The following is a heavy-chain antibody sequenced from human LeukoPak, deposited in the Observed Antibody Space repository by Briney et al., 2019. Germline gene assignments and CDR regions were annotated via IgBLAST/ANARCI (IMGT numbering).Heavy chain of an antibody. CDR2: IWYDGSNK. D-gene: IGHD3-10*01. CDR3: AREMVRGVIFDY. Sequence: GGSLRLSCAASGFTFSSYGMHSVRQAPGKGLEWVAVIWYDGSNKYYADSVKGRFTISRDNSKNTLYLQMNSLRAEDTAVYYCAREMVRGVIFDYWGQGTLVTVSS. V-gene: IGHV3-33*01. CDR1: GFTFSSYG. J-gene: IGHJ4*02.